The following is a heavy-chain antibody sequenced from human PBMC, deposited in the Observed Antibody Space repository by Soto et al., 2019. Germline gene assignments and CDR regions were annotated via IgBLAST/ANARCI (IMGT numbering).Heavy chain of an antibody. Sequence: PGGSLRLSCAASGFTFNIYGMHWVRQAPDKGLEWVALISYDGSNQYYAESVKGRFTISRDNSKNTLFLQMNSLRADDTAVYYCAKDQASGQGSFDSWGQGTLVTVS. J-gene: IGHJ4*02. V-gene: IGHV3-30*18. CDR2: ISYDGSNQ. CDR3: AKDQASGQGSFDS. CDR1: GFTFNIYG.